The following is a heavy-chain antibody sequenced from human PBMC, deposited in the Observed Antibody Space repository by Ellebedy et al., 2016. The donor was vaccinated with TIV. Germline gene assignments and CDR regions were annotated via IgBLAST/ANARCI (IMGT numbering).Heavy chain of an antibody. V-gene: IGHV1-46*01. CDR3: ARDRQTGSGCYGGDY. CDR1: GYTFTRNY. CDR2: INSSGGST. J-gene: IGHJ4*02. Sequence: ASVKVSXXASGYTFTRNYMHWVRQAPGQGLEWMGMINSSGGSTSYAQKFQGRVTMTRDTSTSTFFMELSSLRSEDAAVYYCARDRQTGSGCYGGDYWGRGTLVTVSS. D-gene: IGHD6-19*01.